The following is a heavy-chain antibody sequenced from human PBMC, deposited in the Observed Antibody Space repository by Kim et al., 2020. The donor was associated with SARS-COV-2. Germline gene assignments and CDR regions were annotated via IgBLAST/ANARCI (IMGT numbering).Heavy chain of an antibody. CDR2: ISAYNGNT. J-gene: IGHJ6*02. CDR1: GYTFTSYG. V-gene: IGHV1-18*01. Sequence: ASVKVSCKASGYTFTSYGISWVRQAPGQGLEWMGWISAYNGNTNYAQKLQGRVTMTTDTSTSTAYMALRSLGYDDTAVYDWARESGITIFGVAPVYYYYGMDVWGQGTTVTVSS. CDR3: ARESGITIFGVAPVYYYYGMDV. D-gene: IGHD3-3*01.